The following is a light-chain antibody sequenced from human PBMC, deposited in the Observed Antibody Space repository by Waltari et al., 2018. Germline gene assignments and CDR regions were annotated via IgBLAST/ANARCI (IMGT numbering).Light chain of an antibody. J-gene: IGKJ1*01. CDR1: EVKTY. Sequence: EVKTYLSGYQQKPGQPTKRLIYGAVTRDSGVPDRFSGSGSGTDFTLKISRVQAEDVGADYCKQSSHSPVAFGQGTKVEIK. CDR3: KQSSHSPVA. CDR2: GAV. V-gene: IGKV2-30*01.